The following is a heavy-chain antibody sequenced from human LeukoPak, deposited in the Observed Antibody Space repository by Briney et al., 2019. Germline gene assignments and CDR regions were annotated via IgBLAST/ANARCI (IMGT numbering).Heavy chain of an antibody. V-gene: IGHV3-20*04. CDR3: VRIVVTPVPHFFDD. J-gene: IGHJ4*02. CDR1: GYTFDEYG. Sequence: GGSLRLSCIGSGYTFDEYGFSWVRHAPGQGLEWVSGINCDGATTDNGDSVKARSIISRDNAKDSLYLQMNSLRDNDTAMYYCVRIVVTPVPHFFDDWGQGPLGTVSS. D-gene: IGHD2-21*02. CDR2: INCDGATT.